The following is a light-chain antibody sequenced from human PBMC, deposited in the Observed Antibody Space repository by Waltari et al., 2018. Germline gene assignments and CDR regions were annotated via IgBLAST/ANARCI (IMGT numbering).Light chain of an antibody. CDR2: ETT. V-gene: IGLV2-23*01. Sequence: QSGLTQPASVSGSPGQSITISCPGTSSYVGNYNLVSWYQQYPGKAPKLMIYETTKRTSGVSDRFSGSKSGNTASLTISGLQAEDEADYYCCSYAGLGTYVFGTGTKVTVL. CDR3: CSYAGLGTYV. J-gene: IGLJ1*01. CDR1: SSYVGNYNL.